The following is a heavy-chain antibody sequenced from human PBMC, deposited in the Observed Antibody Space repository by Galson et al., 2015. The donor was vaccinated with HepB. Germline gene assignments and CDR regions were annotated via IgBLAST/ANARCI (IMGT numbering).Heavy chain of an antibody. D-gene: IGHD3-22*01. Sequence: CKVSGYTLTELSMHWVRQAPGKGLEWMGGFDPEDGETIYAQKFQGRVTMTEDTSTDTAYMELSSLRSEDTAVYYCATGFRITMIVVVSETAFDIWGQGTMVTVSS. CDR3: ATGFRITMIVVVSETAFDI. V-gene: IGHV1-24*01. CDR2: FDPEDGET. J-gene: IGHJ3*02. CDR1: GYTLTELS.